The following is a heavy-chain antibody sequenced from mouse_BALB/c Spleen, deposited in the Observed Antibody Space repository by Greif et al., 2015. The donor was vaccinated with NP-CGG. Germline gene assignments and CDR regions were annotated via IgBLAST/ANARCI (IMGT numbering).Heavy chain of an antibody. V-gene: IGHV1-14*01. D-gene: IGHD2-14*01. J-gene: IGHJ4*01. CDR3: ARRGRYDPDYYAMDY. CDR1: GYTFTSYV. CDR2: INPYNDGT. Sequence: EVQVVESGPELVKPGASVKMSCKASGYTFTSYVMHWVKQKPGQSLEWIGYINPYNDGTKYNEKFKGKATLTSDKSSSTAYMELSSLTSEDSAVYYCARRGRYDPDYYAMDYWGQGTSVTASS.